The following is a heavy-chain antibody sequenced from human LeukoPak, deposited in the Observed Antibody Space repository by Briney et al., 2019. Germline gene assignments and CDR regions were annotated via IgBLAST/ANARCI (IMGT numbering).Heavy chain of an antibody. D-gene: IGHD5-12*01. V-gene: IGHV3-23*01. CDR2: ISGSGGST. CDR3: AKVDSGYGSQGFDY. J-gene: IGHJ4*02. CDR1: GFTFSSYG. Sequence: GGSLRLSCAASGFTFSSYGMSWVRQAPGKGLEWVSAISGSGGSTYYADSVKGRFTISRDNSKNTLYLQMNSLRAEDTAVYYCAKVDSGYGSQGFDYWGERTLGTVSS.